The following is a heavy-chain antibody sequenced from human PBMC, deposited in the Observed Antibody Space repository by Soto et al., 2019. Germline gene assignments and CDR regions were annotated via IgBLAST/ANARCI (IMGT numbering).Heavy chain of an antibody. V-gene: IGHV5-10-1*01. Sequence: PGESLEISCKGSGYSFTSYWLSWVRQIPGKGLEWMGRIDPSDSYTNYSPSCQGHVTISADKSSSTAYLQWSSLKASDTAMYYCASSSPPLLNYYYYGMDVWGQGTTVTVSS. CDR2: IDPSDSYT. J-gene: IGHJ6*02. CDR1: GYSFTSYW. D-gene: IGHD2-15*01. CDR3: ASSSPPLLNYYYYGMDV.